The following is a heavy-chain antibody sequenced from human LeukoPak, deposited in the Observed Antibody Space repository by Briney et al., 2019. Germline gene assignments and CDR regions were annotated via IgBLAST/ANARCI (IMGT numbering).Heavy chain of an antibody. CDR2: INPNSGGT. J-gene: IGHJ5*02. Sequence: ASVTVSCKASGYTFTGYYMHWVRQAPGQGLEWMGWINPNSGGTNYAQKFQGRVTMTRDTSISTAYMELSRLRSDDTAVYYCARDRAAHPALNWFDPWGQGTLVTVSS. CDR3: ARDRAAHPALNWFDP. V-gene: IGHV1-2*02. D-gene: IGHD6-6*01. CDR1: GYTFTGYY.